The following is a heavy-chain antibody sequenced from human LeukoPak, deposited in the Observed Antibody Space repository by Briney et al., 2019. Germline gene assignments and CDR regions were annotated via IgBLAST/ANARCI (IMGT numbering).Heavy chain of an antibody. D-gene: IGHD1-14*01. CDR1: GGTFSSYA. J-gene: IGHJ3*02. Sequence: GASVKVSCKASGGTFSSYAISWVRQAPGQGLGWGGRIFPILGIANYAQKFQGRVTITADKSTSTAYMELSSLTSEDTAVHYCARLSPEHGHAFDIWGQGTMVTVSS. CDR3: ARLSPEHGHAFDI. V-gene: IGHV1-69*04. CDR2: IFPILGIA.